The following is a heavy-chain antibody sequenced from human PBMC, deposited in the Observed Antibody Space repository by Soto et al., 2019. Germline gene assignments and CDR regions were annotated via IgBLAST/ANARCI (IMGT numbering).Heavy chain of an antibody. J-gene: IGHJ4*02. V-gene: IGHV3-7*01. D-gene: IGHD3-10*01. CDR2: IKQDGSEK. Sequence: EVQLVESGGGLVQPGGSLRLSCAASGFTFSSYWMSWVRQAPGKGLEWVANIKQDGSEKYYVDSVKGRFTISRDNAKNSLYLQMNSLRAEDTAVYYCARARVLLWFGEVLVAYYFDYWGQGTLVTVSS. CDR1: GFTFSSYW. CDR3: ARARVLLWFGEVLVAYYFDY.